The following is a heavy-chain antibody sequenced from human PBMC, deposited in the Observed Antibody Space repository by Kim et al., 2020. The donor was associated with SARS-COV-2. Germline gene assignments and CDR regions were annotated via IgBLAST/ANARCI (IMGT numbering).Heavy chain of an antibody. V-gene: IGHV4-59*13. CDR1: GGSISSYY. D-gene: IGHD6-19*01. Sequence: SETLSLTCTVSGGSISSYYWSWIRQPPGKGLEWISYIYYYSGSTNSNPSLKSRVTISVDTSKNQFSLKLSSVTAADTAVHYCARDGSSGWYQGAFDIWGQGTMVTVS. J-gene: IGHJ3*02. CDR3: ARDGSSGWYQGAFDI. CDR2: IYYYSGST.